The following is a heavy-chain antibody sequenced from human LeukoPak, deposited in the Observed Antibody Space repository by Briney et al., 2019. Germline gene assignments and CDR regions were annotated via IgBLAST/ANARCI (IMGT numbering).Heavy chain of an antibody. D-gene: IGHD3-22*01. CDR2: IRYDGSNK. Sequence: SGGSLRLSCAASGFTFSSYGMHWVRQAPGKGLEWVAFIRYDGSNKYYADSVKGRFTISRDNSKNTLYLQMNSLRAEDTAVYYCAKDLGRDSSGYAAYWGQGTLVTVSS. CDR1: GFTFSSYG. CDR3: AKDLGRDSSGYAAY. J-gene: IGHJ4*02. V-gene: IGHV3-30*02.